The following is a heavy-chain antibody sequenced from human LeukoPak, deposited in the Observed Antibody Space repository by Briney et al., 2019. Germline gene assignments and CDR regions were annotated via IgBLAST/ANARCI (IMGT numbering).Heavy chain of an antibody. V-gene: IGHV4-39*01. CDR2: IYYSGST. J-gene: IGHJ5*02. D-gene: IGHD2/OR15-2a*01. CDR3: AILLVKGRPSWFDP. Sequence: SETLSLTCTVSGGSISSSSYYWGWIRQPPGKGLEWIGSIYYSGSTYYNPSLKSRVTISVDTSKNQFSLKLSSVTAAEMAVYYCAILLVKGRPSWFDPWGQGTLVTVSS. CDR1: GGSISSSSYY.